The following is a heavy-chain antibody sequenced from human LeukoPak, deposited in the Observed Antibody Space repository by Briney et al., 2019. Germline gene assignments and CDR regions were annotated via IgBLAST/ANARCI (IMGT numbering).Heavy chain of an antibody. V-gene: IGHV3-21*01. Sequence: GGSLRLSCAASGFTFSSYSMNWVRQAPGKGLEWVSSISSSSSYIYYADSVKGRFTISRDNAKNSLYLQMNSLRAEDTAVYYCARGRYYDSSGYKLVDVWGKGTTVTVSS. J-gene: IGHJ6*04. CDR3: ARGRYYDSSGYKLVDV. CDR2: ISSSSSYI. D-gene: IGHD3-22*01. CDR1: GFTFSSYS.